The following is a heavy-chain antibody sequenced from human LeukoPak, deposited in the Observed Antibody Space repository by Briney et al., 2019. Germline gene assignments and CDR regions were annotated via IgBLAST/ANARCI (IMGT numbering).Heavy chain of an antibody. J-gene: IGHJ3*02. CDR3: ARDEHYYGSGTYYRRASTFDI. D-gene: IGHD3-10*01. CDR1: GYTFTSYG. Sequence: ASVKLSCKASGYTFTSYGISWVRQAPGQGLEWMGWISANNGYTNYAQKLQGRVTMTTDTSTTTAYMELTSLTSDDTAVYYCARDEHYYGSGTYYRRASTFDIWGQGTMVTVSS. CDR2: ISANNGYT. V-gene: IGHV1-18*04.